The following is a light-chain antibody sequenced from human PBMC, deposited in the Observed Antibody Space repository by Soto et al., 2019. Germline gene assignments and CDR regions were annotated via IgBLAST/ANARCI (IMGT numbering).Light chain of an antibody. CDR3: QQLNSYPLT. CDR1: QGISNY. J-gene: IGKJ4*01. CDR2: TAS. Sequence: DIQLTQSPSFLSASVGDRVTITCRAIQGISNYLAWYQRKPGKDPKLLIYTASTLQSGVPSRFSGSGSGTEFTLTISSLHSEDFATFYCQQLNSYPLTFGGGTKVEIK. V-gene: IGKV1-9*01.